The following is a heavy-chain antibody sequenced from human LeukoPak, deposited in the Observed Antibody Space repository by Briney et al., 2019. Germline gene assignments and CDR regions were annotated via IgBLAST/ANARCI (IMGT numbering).Heavy chain of an antibody. Sequence: KASETLSLTCAVYGGSFSGYYWSWIRQPPGQGLEWIGYIYYSGNTNYNPSLKSRVIISVDTSKNQFSLRLSSVTAADTAVYYCARRGSGYVFDYWGQGTLVTVSS. CDR3: ARRGSGYVFDY. CDR1: GGSFSGYY. J-gene: IGHJ4*02. CDR2: IYYSGNT. D-gene: IGHD5-12*01. V-gene: IGHV4-59*01.